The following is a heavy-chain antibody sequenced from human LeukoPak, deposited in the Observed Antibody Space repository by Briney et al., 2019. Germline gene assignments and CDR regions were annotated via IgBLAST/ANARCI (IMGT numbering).Heavy chain of an antibody. CDR2: ISTSSSTI. CDR1: GFTFSDYS. J-gene: IGHJ4*02. V-gene: IGHV3-48*04. CDR3: ARGRPAFYFDY. Sequence: GGSLRLSCAASGFTFSDYSVNWVRQAPGKGLEWVSYISTSSSTIYYADSVKGRFTISRDNAKNSLYLQMNSLRAEDTAAYYCARGRPAFYFDYWGQGTLVTVSS.